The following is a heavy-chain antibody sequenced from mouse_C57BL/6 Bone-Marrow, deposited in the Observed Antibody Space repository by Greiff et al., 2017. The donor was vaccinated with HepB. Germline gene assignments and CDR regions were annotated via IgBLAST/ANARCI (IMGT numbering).Heavy chain of an antibody. V-gene: IGHV2-6*01. J-gene: IGHJ4*01. D-gene: IGHD2-1*01. Sequence: ESGPGLVAPSQSLSITCTVSGFSLTSYGVDWVRQSPGKGLEWLGVIWGVGSTNYNSALKSRLSISKDNSKSQVFLKMNSLQTDDTAMYYCASWIYYGNLRRAMDYWGQGTSVTVSS. CDR3: ASWIYYGNLRRAMDY. CDR2: IWGVGST. CDR1: GFSLTSYG.